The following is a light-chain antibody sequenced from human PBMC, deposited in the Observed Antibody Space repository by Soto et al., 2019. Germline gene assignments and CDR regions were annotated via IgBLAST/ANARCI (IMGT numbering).Light chain of an antibody. V-gene: IGKV3-20*01. CDR2: GAS. Sequence: EIVLTQSPGTLSLSPGERATLSCRASQSVSSSYLAWYQQKPGQAPRLLIYGASSRATGIPDRFGGSGSGTDFTLTISRLEPEDFAVYYCHQYDNSPLTFGGGTKVEIK. CDR1: QSVSSSY. J-gene: IGKJ4*01. CDR3: HQYDNSPLT.